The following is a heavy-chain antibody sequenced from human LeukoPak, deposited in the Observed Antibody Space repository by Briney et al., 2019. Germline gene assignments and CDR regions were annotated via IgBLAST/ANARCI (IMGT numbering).Heavy chain of an antibody. CDR2: ISAYSSNT. CDR3: ARENFGSGSYLRFGWFDP. Sequence: ASVKVSCKASGYTLTNFAINWVRQAPGQGLEWMGWISAYSSNTHTAQKFQGRVTMTTDTSTSTAYMELRSLRSDDTAVYYCARENFGSGSYLRFGWFDPWGQGTLVTVSS. V-gene: IGHV1-18*01. CDR1: GYTLTNFA. J-gene: IGHJ5*02. D-gene: IGHD3-10*01.